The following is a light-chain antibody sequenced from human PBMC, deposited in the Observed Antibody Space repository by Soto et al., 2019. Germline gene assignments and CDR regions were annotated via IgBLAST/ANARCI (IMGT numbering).Light chain of an antibody. CDR3: SSYSSSSTFYV. V-gene: IGLV2-14*01. CDR2: QVS. CDR1: SSDIGGFYY. J-gene: IGLJ1*01. Sequence: QSVLTQPAFVSGSPGQSITISCTGTSSDIGGFYYVSWYQHHPGKDPKLMIYQVSNRPSGVSNRFFGSKSGNTASLTISGLQAEDEADYFCSSYSSSSTFYVFGAGTKVTVL.